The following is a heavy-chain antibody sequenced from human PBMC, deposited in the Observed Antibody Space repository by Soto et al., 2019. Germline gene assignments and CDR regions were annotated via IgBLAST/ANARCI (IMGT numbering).Heavy chain of an antibody. CDR2: ITNSGKHT. CDR1: GFTFSTYA. Sequence: PGGSLRLSCEASGFTFSTYAMSWVRQAPGKGLQWISTITNSGKHTYYADSVKGRFTISRDTSTNTLYLETNNLRAEDTAVYYCAKNYDLFTGALDYWGQGKLVTVSS. D-gene: IGHD3-9*01. J-gene: IGHJ4*02. CDR3: AKNYDLFTGALDY. V-gene: IGHV3-23*05.